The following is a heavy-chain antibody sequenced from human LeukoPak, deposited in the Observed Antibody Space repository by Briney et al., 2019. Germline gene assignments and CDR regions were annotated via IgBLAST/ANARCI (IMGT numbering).Heavy chain of an antibody. CDR2: IIPILGIA. V-gene: IGHV1-69*04. J-gene: IGHJ3*02. D-gene: IGHD4-17*01. CDR3: ACKVTTRSSYAFDI. CDR1: GGTFSSYA. Sequence: ASVKVSCKASGGTFSSYAISWVRQAPGQGLEWMGRIIPILGIANYAQKFQGRVTITADKSTSTAYMELSSLRSEDTAVYYCACKVTTRSSYAFDIWGQGTMVTVSS.